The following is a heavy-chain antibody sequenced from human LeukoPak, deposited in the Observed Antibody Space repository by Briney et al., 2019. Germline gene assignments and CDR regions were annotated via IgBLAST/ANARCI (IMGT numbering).Heavy chain of an antibody. Sequence: ASVKVSCKASGYTFAAYYIHWLRLAPGQGLEWMGWINPNSGGTNYAQKFQDRVTMTGDTSINTAYMELSRLGSDDTAIYYCARDKDGYNYVPYYWGQGTLVTVYS. D-gene: IGHD5-24*01. CDR2: INPNSGGT. CDR3: ARDKDGYNYVPYY. CDR1: GYTFAAYY. J-gene: IGHJ4*02. V-gene: IGHV1-2*02.